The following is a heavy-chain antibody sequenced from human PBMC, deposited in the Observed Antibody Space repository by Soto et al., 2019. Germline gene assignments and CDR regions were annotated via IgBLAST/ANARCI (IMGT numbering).Heavy chain of an antibody. CDR3: ARDGPAAIGGSDGMDV. V-gene: IGHV1-18*01. Sequence: GASVKVSCKASGYTFTSYGISWVRQAPGQGLEWMGWISAYNGSTSYAQKFQGRVTMTRDTSTSTVYMELSSLRSEDTAVYYCARDGPAAIGGSDGMDVWGQGTTVTVSS. D-gene: IGHD2-2*02. CDR1: GYTFTSYG. J-gene: IGHJ6*02. CDR2: ISAYNGST.